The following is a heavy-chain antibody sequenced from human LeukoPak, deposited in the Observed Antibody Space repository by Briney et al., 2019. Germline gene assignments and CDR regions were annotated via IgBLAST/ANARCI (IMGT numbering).Heavy chain of an antibody. CDR1: GFTFTAHW. D-gene: IGHD1-1*01. CDR3: ASSAGEWRGLDH. J-gene: IGHJ4*02. V-gene: IGHV3-7*01. Sequence: GGSLRLSCAASGFTFTAHWMAWVRQAPGKGLEWVANMPHGGSVKYYVDSVKGRFTISRDNSKNSLFLQMSSLRAEDTGVYYCASSAGEWRGLDHWGQGTRVTVSS. CDR2: MPHGGSVK.